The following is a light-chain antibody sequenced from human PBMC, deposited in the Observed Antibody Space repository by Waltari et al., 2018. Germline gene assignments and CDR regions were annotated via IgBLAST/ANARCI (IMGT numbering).Light chain of an antibody. J-gene: IGLJ1*01. CDR2: DVS. CDR3: SSYTSSYTYV. V-gene: IGLV2-14*03. Sequence: QSALTQPASVSGSPGQSITISCTGTSSDVGGYNYVSWYQQHPGKAPKFMIYDVSNRPSGVSNRCSGSESGNTASLTISGLQAEDEADYYCSSYTSSYTYVFGTGTKVTVL. CDR1: SSDVGGYNY.